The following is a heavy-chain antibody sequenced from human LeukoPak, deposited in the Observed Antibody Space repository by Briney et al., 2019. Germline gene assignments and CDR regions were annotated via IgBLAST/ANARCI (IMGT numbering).Heavy chain of an antibody. CDR2: IYSGGST. Sequence: GGSLRLSCAASGFTVSSNYMTWVRQAPGKGLEWVSVIYSGGSTYYADSVKGRFTISKDNSKNTLYLQMNSLRAEDTALYYCARVVDRGPTGYYFDYWGQGTLVTVSS. CDR3: ARVVDRGPTGYYFDY. CDR1: GFTVSSNY. D-gene: IGHD2-21*01. J-gene: IGHJ4*02. V-gene: IGHV3-66*01.